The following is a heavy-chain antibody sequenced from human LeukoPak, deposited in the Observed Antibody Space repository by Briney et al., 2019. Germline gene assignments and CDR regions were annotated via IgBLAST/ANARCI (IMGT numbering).Heavy chain of an antibody. D-gene: IGHD1-26*01. CDR2: FDPENGET. CDR3: ARVIPGWELGGNKHYYYMDV. V-gene: IGHV1-24*01. CDR1: GYTLTELS. J-gene: IGHJ6*03. Sequence: ASVKVSCKVSGYTLTELSIHWVRQAPGKGLEWMGGFDPENGETIYAQKFQGRVTITADESTSTAYMELSSLRSEDTAVYYCARVIPGWELGGNKHYYYMDVWGKGTTVTISS.